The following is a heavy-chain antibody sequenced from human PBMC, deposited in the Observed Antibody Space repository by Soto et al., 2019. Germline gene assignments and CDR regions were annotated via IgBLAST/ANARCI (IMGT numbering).Heavy chain of an antibody. CDR3: ARGRDIVVVVAVILNDAFDI. D-gene: IGHD2-15*01. J-gene: IGHJ3*02. CDR2: ISSIGSII. CDR1: GFTFSSYE. Sequence: EVQLVESGGVLVQPGGSLRVSCAASGFTFSSYEMNWVRQAPGKGLEWVSYISSIGSIIYYADSVKGRFTISRDNAKNSLYLQMNSLRAEDTAVYYCARGRDIVVVVAVILNDAFDIWGQGTMVTVSS. V-gene: IGHV3-48*03.